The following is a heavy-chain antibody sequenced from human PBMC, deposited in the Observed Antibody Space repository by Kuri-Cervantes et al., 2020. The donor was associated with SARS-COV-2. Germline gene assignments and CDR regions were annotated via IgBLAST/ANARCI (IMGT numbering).Heavy chain of an antibody. Sequence: ESLKISCAVYGGSFSGYYWSWIRQPPGKGLEWIGEINHRGSTNYNPSLKSRVTISVDTSKNQFSLKLSSVTAADTAVYYCARTDNSGYSYYFDYWGQGTLVTVSS. V-gene: IGHV4-34*01. CDR3: ARTDNSGYSYYFDY. CDR1: GGSFSGYY. J-gene: IGHJ4*02. CDR2: INHRGST. D-gene: IGHD3-22*01.